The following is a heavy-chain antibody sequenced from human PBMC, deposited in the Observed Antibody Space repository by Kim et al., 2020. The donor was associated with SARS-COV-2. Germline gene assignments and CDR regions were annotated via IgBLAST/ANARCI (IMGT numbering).Heavy chain of an antibody. V-gene: IGHV4-39*01. Sequence: SETLSLTCTVSGGSISSSSYYWGWIRQPPGKGLEWIGSIYYSGSTYYNPSLKSRVTISVDTSKNQFSLKLSSVTAADTAEYYCARHMGLRLFDYWGQGTLVTVSS. CDR2: IYYSGST. CDR3: ARHMGLRLFDY. CDR1: GGSISSSSYY. D-gene: IGHD5-12*01. J-gene: IGHJ4*02.